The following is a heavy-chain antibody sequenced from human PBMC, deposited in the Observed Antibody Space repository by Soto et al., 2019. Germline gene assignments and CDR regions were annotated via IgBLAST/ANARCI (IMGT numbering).Heavy chain of an antibody. J-gene: IGHJ4*02. D-gene: IGHD3-10*01. CDR3: AHSLHDSGTYYIPYFDY. Sequence: QITLKESGPTLVKPTQTLTLTCTFSGFSLSTSGVGVAWIRQPPGKALEWLALIYWDDDERYNPSLKTRLTITKDTSKRQVVLKMSNLDPVDTATYFCAHSLHDSGTYYIPYFDYWGQGTPVTVSS. CDR1: GFSLSTSGVG. CDR2: IYWDDDE. V-gene: IGHV2-5*02.